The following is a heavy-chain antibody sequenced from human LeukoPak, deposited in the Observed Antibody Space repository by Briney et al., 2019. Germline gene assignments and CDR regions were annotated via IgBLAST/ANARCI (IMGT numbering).Heavy chain of an antibody. V-gene: IGHV3-30*02. D-gene: IGHD3-10*01. CDR3: AKDKYTVRGVHDY. CDR1: GFTFSSYG. CDR2: IRYDGSNK. J-gene: IGHJ4*02. Sequence: PGGSLRLSCAASGFTFSSYGMHWVRQAPGKGLEGVAFIRYDGSNKYYADSVKGRFTISRDNSKNTLYLQMNSLRAEDTAVYYCAKDKYTVRGVHDYWGQGTLVTVSS.